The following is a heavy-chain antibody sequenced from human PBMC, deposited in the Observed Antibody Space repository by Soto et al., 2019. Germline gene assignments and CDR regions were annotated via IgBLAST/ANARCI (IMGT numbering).Heavy chain of an antibody. D-gene: IGHD3-3*01. CDR2: VSGSAGST. V-gene: IGHV3-23*04. J-gene: IGHJ2*01. CDR3: AKDASSGITSFDS. CDR1: GFTFSSYA. Sequence: VQLVESGGGVVQPGRSLRLSCAASGFTFSSYAMSWVRQAPGKGLEWVSVVSGSAGSTYYADSVKGRFTISRDNSKNTLYLQMNSLRAEDTAVYYCAKDASSGITSFDSWGRGTVVTVSS.